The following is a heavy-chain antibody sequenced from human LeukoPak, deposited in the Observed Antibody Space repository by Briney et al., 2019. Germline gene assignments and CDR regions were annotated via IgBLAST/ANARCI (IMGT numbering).Heavy chain of an antibody. D-gene: IGHD3-22*01. Sequence: ASVKVSCKASGGTFSSYAISWVRQAPGQGLEWMGRIIPILGTANYAQKFQGRVTITADESTSTAYMELSSLRSEDTAVYYCVAYYYDSSGYLPFDYWGQGTLVTVSS. V-gene: IGHV1-69*11. CDR2: IIPILGTA. CDR1: GGTFSSYA. CDR3: VAYYYDSSGYLPFDY. J-gene: IGHJ4*02.